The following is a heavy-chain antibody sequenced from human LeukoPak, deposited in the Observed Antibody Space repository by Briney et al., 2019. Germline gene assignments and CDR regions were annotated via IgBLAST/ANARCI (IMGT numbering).Heavy chain of an antibody. Sequence: GGSLRLSCAASGFTFSSYSMNWVRQAPGKGLEWVSYISSSSSTIHYADSVKGRFTISRDNAKHSLYLQMNSLRAEDTAVYYCARKQLGYYYMDVWGKGTTVTVSS. D-gene: IGHD6-6*01. CDR3: ARKQLGYYYMDV. J-gene: IGHJ6*03. V-gene: IGHV3-48*01. CDR2: ISSSSSTI. CDR1: GFTFSSYS.